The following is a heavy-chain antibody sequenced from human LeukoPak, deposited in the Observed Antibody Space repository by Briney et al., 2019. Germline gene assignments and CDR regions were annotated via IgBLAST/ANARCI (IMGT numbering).Heavy chain of an antibody. CDR2: ISYDGYNK. D-gene: IGHD3-10*01. CDR1: GFTVSSNY. J-gene: IGHJ4*02. Sequence: GGSLRLSCAASGFTVSSNYMNWVRQAPGKGLEWVAVISYDGYNKYYADSVKGRFTISRDNSKNTLYLQMNSLRAEDTALYYCAKDFLERAYGSVSYPTSWGQGTLVTVSS. CDR3: AKDFLERAYGSVSYPTS. V-gene: IGHV3-30*18.